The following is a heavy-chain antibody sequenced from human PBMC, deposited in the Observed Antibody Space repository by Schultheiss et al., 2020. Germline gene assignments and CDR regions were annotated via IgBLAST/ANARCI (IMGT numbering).Heavy chain of an antibody. D-gene: IGHD2-15*01. CDR3: TRDRYCSGGSCYNRDDAFDI. CDR1: GFTFGDYA. Sequence: GGSLRLSCTASGFTFGDYAMSWFRQAPGKGLEWVGFIRSKAYGGTTEYAASVKGRFTISRDDSKSIAYLQMNSLKTEDTAVYYCTRDRYCSGGSCYNRDDAFDIWGKGTMVNVSS. CDR2: IRSKAYGGTT. V-gene: IGHV3-49*03. J-gene: IGHJ3*02.